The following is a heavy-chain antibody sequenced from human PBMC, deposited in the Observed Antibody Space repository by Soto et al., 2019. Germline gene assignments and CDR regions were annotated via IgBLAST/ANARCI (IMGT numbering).Heavy chain of an antibody. CDR3: ARDYYGAGSQYYYYGMEV. V-gene: IGHV4-31*03. Sequence: SETLSLTGTVSGDSITSGGYYWSWLRRQPGKGLEWIGYIYHSGGASYNPSLRGRAVISIDTSKNQFFLRMNAVTAADTATYYCARDYYGAGSQYYYYGMEVWGQGTTVTVSS. J-gene: IGHJ6*02. D-gene: IGHD2-21*01. CDR2: IYHSGGA. CDR1: GDSITSGGYY.